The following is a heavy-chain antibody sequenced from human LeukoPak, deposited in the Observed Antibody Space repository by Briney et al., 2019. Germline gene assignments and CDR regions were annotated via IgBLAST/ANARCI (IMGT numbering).Heavy chain of an antibody. CDR3: ARDRPSITMVRGEYGMDV. CDR2: ISAYNGNT. J-gene: IGHJ6*02. CDR1: GYTFTSYG. Sequence: ASVKVSCKASGYTFTSYGISWVRQAPGQGLEWMGWISAYNGNTNYAQKLQGRVTMTTDTSTSTAYMELRSLRSDDTAVYYCARDRPSITMVRGEYGMDVWGQGTTVTVSS. V-gene: IGHV1-18*01. D-gene: IGHD3-10*01.